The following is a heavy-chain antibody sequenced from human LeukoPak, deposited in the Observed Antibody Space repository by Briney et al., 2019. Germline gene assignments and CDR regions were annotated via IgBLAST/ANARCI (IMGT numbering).Heavy chain of an antibody. D-gene: IGHD6-13*01. CDR3: ARHPPYSSSWFPFDP. V-gene: IGHV4-39*01. CDR2: IYYSGIT. Sequence: MPSETLSLTCTVSGGPISSSSYYWGWIRQPPGKGLEWIGNIYYSGITYYNPSLKSRVTVSVDTSKNQFSLKLSSVTAADTAVYFCARHPPYSSSWFPFDPWGQGTLVTVSS. J-gene: IGHJ5*02. CDR1: GGPISSSSYY.